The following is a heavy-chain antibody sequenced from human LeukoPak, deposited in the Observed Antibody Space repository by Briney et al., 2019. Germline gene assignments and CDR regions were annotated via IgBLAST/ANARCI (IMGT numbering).Heavy chain of an antibody. CDR2: ISSSGSTI. CDR3: ASTHWILGYGDYAWYYYGMDV. V-gene: IGHV3-48*03. CDR1: GFTFSSYE. J-gene: IGHJ6*02. D-gene: IGHD4-17*01. Sequence: GGSLRLSCAASGFTFSSYEMNWVRQAPGKGLEWVSYISSSGSTIYYADSVKGRFTISRDNAKNSLYLQMNSLRAEDTAVYYCASTHWILGYGDYAWYYYGMDVWGQGTTVTVSS.